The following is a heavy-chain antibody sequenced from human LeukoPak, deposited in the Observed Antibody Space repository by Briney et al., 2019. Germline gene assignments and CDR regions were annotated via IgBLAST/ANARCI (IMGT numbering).Heavy chain of an antibody. Sequence: GGSLRLSXAASGFTFSSYAMSWVRQAPGKGLEWVSAISGSGGSTYYADSVKGRFTISRDNSKNTLYLQMNSLRAEDTAVYYRAKRGFLEFSDDYFDYWGQGTLVTVSS. CDR3: AKRGFLEFSDDYFDY. J-gene: IGHJ4*02. CDR2: ISGSGGST. CDR1: GFTFSSYA. D-gene: IGHD3-3*01. V-gene: IGHV3-23*01.